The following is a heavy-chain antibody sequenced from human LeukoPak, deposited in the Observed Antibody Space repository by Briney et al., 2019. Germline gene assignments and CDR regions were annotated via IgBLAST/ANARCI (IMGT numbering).Heavy chain of an antibody. CDR2: ISYDGSNK. CDR1: GFTFSSYA. J-gene: IGHJ4*02. D-gene: IGHD3-10*01. CDR3: AKDGSWGSGSYEDY. Sequence: PGRSLRLSCAASGFTFSSYAMHWVRQAPGKGLEWVAVISYDGSNKYYADSVKGRFTISRDNSKNTLYLQMNSLRAEDTAVYYCAKDGSWGSGSYEDYWGQGTLVTVSS. V-gene: IGHV3-30-3*01.